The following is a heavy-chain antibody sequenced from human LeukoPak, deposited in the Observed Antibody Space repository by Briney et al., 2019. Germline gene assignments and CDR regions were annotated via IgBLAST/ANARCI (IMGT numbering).Heavy chain of an antibody. CDR3: ARGPPRGTAAGPDF. CDR1: GYPFTDYY. D-gene: IGHD6-13*01. J-gene: IGHJ4*02. Sequence: ASVKVLCRASGYPFTDYYMYWVRQAPGQGREGMGWNNPNSGRTKYAQKFQGRVTVTSDTSISTALMDLSSLRSDDTAVFYCARGPPRGTAAGPDFWGQGTLVTVSS. CDR2: NNPNSGRT. V-gene: IGHV1-2*02.